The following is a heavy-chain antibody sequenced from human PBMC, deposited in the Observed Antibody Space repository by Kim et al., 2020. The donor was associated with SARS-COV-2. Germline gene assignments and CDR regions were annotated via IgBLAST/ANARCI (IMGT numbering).Heavy chain of an antibody. Sequence: SETLSLTCAVYGGSFSGYYWSWIRQPPGKGLEWIGEINHSGSTNYNPSLKSRVTISVDTSKNQFSLKLSSVTAADTAVYYCARGLRYCSSTSPQCGAFDIWGQGTMVTVSS. CDR1: GGSFSGYY. CDR3: ARGLRYCSSTSPQCGAFDI. CDR2: INHSGST. J-gene: IGHJ3*02. V-gene: IGHV4-34*01. D-gene: IGHD2-2*01.